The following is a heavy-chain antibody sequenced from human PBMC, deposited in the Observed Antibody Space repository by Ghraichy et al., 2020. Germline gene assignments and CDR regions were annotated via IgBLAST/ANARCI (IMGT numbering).Heavy chain of an antibody. CDR2: ISGSGGST. D-gene: IGHD1-14*01. CDR1: GFTFSSYA. V-gene: IGHV3-23*01. J-gene: IGHJ4*02. CDR3: AKEEPYSRRTRKYYFDY. Sequence: GGSLRLSCAASGFTFSSYAMSWVRQAPGKGLEWVSAISGSGGSTYYADSVKGRFTISRDNSKNTLYLQMNSLRAEDTAVYYCAKEEPYSRRTRKYYFDYWGQGTLVTVSS.